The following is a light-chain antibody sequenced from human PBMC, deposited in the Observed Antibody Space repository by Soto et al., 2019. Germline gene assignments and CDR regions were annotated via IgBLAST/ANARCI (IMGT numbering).Light chain of an antibody. CDR2: EDS. J-gene: IGLJ1*01. CDR3: HVWDSSSEHV. CDR1: NIGRKS. V-gene: IGLV3-21*02. Sequence: SYELTQPPSVSVAPGQTARITCGGNNIGRKSVHWYQQKPGQAPVLVVDEDSDRPSGIPERFSGSNSGNTATLTISRVEAGDEADYFCHVWDSSSEHVFGTGTKVTVL.